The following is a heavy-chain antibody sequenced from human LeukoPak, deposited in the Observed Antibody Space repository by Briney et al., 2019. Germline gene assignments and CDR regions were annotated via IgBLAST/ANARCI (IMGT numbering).Heavy chain of an antibody. CDR3: ARIGLGSSEDY. J-gene: IGHJ4*02. CDR1: GYSISSGYY. Sequence: SETLSLTCTVSGYSISSGYYWGWIRQPPGKGLEWIGSFSYSGSTYYNSSLKSRVTISVDTSNNQFSLRLNSVTAADTAVYYCARIGLGSSEDYWGQGTLVTVSS. V-gene: IGHV4-38-2*02. D-gene: IGHD2-2*01. CDR2: FSYSGST.